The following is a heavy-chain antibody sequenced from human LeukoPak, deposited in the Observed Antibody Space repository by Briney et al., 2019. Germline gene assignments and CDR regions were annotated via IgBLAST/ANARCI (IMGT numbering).Heavy chain of an antibody. J-gene: IGHJ4*02. V-gene: IGHV1-46*01. CDR1: GYTFTNFG. D-gene: IGHD4-17*01. CDR2: INPSGGST. CDR3: ARDLTTVTTSGEDY. Sequence: ASVKVSCKASGYTFTNFGISWVRQAPGQGLEWMGIINPSGGSTSYALKFQGRVTMTRDTSTSTVYMELSSLRSEDTAVYYCARDLTTVTTSGEDYWGQGTLVTVSS.